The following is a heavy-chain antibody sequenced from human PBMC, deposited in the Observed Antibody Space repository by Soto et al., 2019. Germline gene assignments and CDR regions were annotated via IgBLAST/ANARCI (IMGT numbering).Heavy chain of an antibody. CDR2: INPIVSMS. Sequence: QVQLVQSGTEVKKPGSSVKVSCKASGDTFSFYTINWVRQAPGLGLEWVGRINPIVSMSNYAQKFQGRVSMTADKSTSTDYMELRSLRSDDTAIYFCAASYGSGYRAFDYWGQGALVIVSS. V-gene: IGHV1-69*02. CDR3: AASYGSGYRAFDY. J-gene: IGHJ4*02. CDR1: GDTFSFYT. D-gene: IGHD3-10*01.